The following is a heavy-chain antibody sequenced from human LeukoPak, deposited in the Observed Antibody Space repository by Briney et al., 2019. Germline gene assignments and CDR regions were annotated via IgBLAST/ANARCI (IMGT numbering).Heavy chain of an antibody. CDR2: IKQDGSEK. CDR3: ARSSGEGYYYYYYYMHV. J-gene: IGHJ6*03. V-gene: IGHV3-7*01. CDR1: GFTFSSYW. D-gene: IGHD3-16*01. Sequence: GGSLRLSCAASGFTFSSYWMSWVRQARGKGLEWVANIKQDGSEKYYVDSVKGRFTISRDNAKNSLYLQMNSLRAEDTAVYYCARSSGEGYYYYYYYMHVWGKGTTVTVSS.